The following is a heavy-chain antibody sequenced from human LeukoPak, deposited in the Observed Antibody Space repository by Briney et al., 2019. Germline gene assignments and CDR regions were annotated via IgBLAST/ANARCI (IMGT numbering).Heavy chain of an antibody. CDR2: ISSAGGTL. D-gene: IGHD3-10*01. CDR1: GFSFSDNY. Sequence: GGSLRLSCAASGFSFSDNYMSWIRQAPGKGLEWIPYISSAGGTLYYADSVKGRFTISRDIGKKLLYLQMNSLRAEDTAVYFCAKGAGDFDYWGQGTLVTVSS. J-gene: IGHJ4*02. V-gene: IGHV3-11*01. CDR3: AKGAGDFDY.